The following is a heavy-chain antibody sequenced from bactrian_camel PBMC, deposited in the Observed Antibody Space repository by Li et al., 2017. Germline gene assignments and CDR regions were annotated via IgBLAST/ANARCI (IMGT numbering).Heavy chain of an antibody. CDR3: TNHLVPEDPNY. V-gene: IGHV3-2*01. CDR2: IYSGGSVT. Sequence: HVQLVESGGGLVPPGGSLRLSCTASDLPFSTYYMSWVRQAPGKGLEWVSTIYSGGSVTYYADIAKGRFTISRDNAKNTVYLQMTSLNSEDTAIYYCTNHLVPEDPNYWGQGTQVTVS. CDR1: DLPFSTYY. J-gene: IGHJ4*01.